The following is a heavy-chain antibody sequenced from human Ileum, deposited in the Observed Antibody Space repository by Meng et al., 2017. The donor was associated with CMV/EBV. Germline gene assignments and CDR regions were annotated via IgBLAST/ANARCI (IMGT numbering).Heavy chain of an antibody. V-gene: IGHV4-34*01. CDR1: SGSFSDFF. CDR3: ARGRDFWWEMDY. Sequence: QGQLHQWGGGLFKPSETLSLTCAVYSGSFSDFFWGWVRQPPGKGLEWIGESSHSGNTKYNPSLKIRVTISVDASKNQFSLNMRSVTAADTAVYYCARGRDFWWEMDYTGQGTLVTVSS. J-gene: IGHJ4*02. CDR2: SSHSGNT. D-gene: IGHD1-26*01.